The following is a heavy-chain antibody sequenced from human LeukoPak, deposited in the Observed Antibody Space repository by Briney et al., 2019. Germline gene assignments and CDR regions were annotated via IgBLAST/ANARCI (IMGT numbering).Heavy chain of an antibody. J-gene: IGHJ4*02. CDR1: GGSFSGYY. Sequence: SGTLSLTCAVYGGSFSGYYWSWIRQPPGKGLEWIGEINHSGSTNYNPSLKSRVTISVDTSKNQFSLKLSSVTAADTAVYYCARDIQLGYWGQGTLVTVSS. D-gene: IGHD5-18*01. V-gene: IGHV4-34*01. CDR2: INHSGST. CDR3: ARDIQLGY.